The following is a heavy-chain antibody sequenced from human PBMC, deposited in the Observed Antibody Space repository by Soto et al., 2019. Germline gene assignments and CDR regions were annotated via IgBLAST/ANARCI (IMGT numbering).Heavy chain of an antibody. CDR1: GFTFSSYE. V-gene: IGHV3-48*03. D-gene: IGHD6-13*01. J-gene: IGHJ6*02. CDR2: ISSSGSTI. CDR3: AREGGYPFSSSWYVRRLVGMDV. Sequence: EVQLVESGGGLVQPGGSLRLSCAASGFTFSSYEMNWVRQAPGKGLEWVSYISSSGSTIYYADSVKGRFTISRDNAKNSLYLQMNSLRAEDTAVDYCAREGGYPFSSSWYVRRLVGMDVGGQGTTVTVAS.